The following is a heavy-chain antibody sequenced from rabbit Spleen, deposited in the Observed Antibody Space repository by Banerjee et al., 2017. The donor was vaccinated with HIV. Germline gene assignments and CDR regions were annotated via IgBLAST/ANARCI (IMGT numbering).Heavy chain of an antibody. CDR2: IDPVFGST. Sequence: QEQLVESGGGLVQPGGSLKLSCKASGFDFSRYGVSWVRQAPGKGLEWIGYIDPVFGSTYSASWVNGRFTISSHNAQNTLYLQLNSLTAADTATYFCVRDTWNFNLWGPGTLVTVS. CDR1: GFDFSRYG. J-gene: IGHJ4*01. CDR3: VRDTWNFNL. V-gene: IGHV1S47*01. D-gene: IGHD3-1*01.